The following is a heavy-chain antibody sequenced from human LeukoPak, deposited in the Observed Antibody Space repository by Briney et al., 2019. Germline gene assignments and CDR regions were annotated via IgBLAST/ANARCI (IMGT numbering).Heavy chain of an antibody. V-gene: IGHV1-18*01. D-gene: IGHD3-10*01. Sequence: ASVKVSCKASGYIFTSYGISWVRQAPGQGLEWMGWISAYNGNTNYAQKLQGRVTMTTDTSTSTAYMELRSLRSDDTAVYYCARDRYGSGSSVEQYYYYYMDVWGKGTTVTISS. J-gene: IGHJ6*03. CDR2: ISAYNGNT. CDR3: ARDRYGSGSSVEQYYYYYMDV. CDR1: GYIFTSYG.